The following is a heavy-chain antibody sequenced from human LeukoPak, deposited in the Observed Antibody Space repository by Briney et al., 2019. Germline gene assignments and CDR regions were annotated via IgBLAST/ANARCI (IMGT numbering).Heavy chain of an antibody. J-gene: IGHJ4*02. V-gene: IGHV3-7*01. D-gene: IGHD1-1*01. CDR3: ARKVSGNWPRPIDY. CDR1: GFTFSSYW. Sequence: GGSLRLSCAASGFTFSSYWMSWVRQAPGKGLEWVANIKQDGSEKYYVDSVKGRFTISRDNAKNSQYLQMNSLRAEDTAVYYCARKVSGNWPRPIDYWGQGTLVTVSS. CDR2: IKQDGSEK.